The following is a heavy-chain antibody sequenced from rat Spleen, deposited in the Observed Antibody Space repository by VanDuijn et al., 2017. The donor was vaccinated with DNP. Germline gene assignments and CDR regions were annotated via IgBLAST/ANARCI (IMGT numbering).Heavy chain of an antibody. CDR3: ARHRTTSPYYYFMDA. V-gene: IGHV5-29*01. Sequence: EVLLVESDGGLVQPGRSLKLSCAVSGFTFSDYYMAWVRQAPAKGLEWVATLSYNGGTPYYRDSVKGRFTISRDNAKSTLYLQMDSLRAEDTDTYYCARHRTTSPYYYFMDAWGQGASVTVSS. CDR1: GFTFSDYY. CDR2: LSYNGGTP. D-gene: IGHD1-10*01. J-gene: IGHJ4*01.